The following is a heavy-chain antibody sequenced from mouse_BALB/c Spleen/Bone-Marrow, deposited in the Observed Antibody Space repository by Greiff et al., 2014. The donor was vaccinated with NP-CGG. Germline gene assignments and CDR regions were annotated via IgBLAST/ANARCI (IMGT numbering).Heavy chain of an antibody. CDR3: AHDAPFAY. J-gene: IGHJ3*01. V-gene: IGHV14-3*02. D-gene: IGHD2-3*01. CDR2: IDPANDNT. Sequence: DVKLQESGAELVKPGASVKLSCTTSGFNIKDTYIHWVKQRPEQGLEWIGRIDPANDNTKYDPEFQGKATITADTSSNTAYLHLSSLTSEDTAVYSCAHDAPFAYWGQGTLVTVSA. CDR1: GFNIKDTY.